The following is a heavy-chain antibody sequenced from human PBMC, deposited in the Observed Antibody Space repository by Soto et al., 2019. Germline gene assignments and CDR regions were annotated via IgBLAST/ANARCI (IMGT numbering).Heavy chain of an antibody. Sequence: SQTLSLTCAISGDSVSSNRVAWNWIRQSPARGLEWLGRTYYRSQWYNDYAASMKSRIRINPDTSKNQFSLQLNSVTPADTAVYYCARGRDSSFDYWGQGSQVTVSS. CDR2: TYYRSQWYN. D-gene: IGHD2-15*01. CDR1: GDSVSSNRVA. V-gene: IGHV6-1*01. J-gene: IGHJ4*02. CDR3: ARGRDSSFDY.